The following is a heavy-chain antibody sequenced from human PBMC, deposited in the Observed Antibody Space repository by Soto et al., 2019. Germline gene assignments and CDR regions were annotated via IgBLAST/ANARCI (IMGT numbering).Heavy chain of an antibody. D-gene: IGHD6-6*01. CDR3: ARRIQYSSSLYYYYGMDV. CDR1: GGSISSGDYY. J-gene: IGHJ6*02. V-gene: IGHV4-30-4*01. Sequence: SETLSLTCTVSGGSISSGDYYWSWIRQPPGKGLEWIGYIYYSGSTYYNPSLKSRVTISVDTSKNQFSLKLSSVTAADTAVYYCARRIQYSSSLYYYYGMDVWGQGTTVTVSS. CDR2: IYYSGST.